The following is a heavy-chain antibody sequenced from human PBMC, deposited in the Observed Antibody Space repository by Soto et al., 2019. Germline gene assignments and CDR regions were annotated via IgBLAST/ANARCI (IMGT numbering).Heavy chain of an antibody. CDR2: IDGGSSAI. CDR3: TREGS. Sequence: GWSLRLACASSGFIFIDYSMNWVRQFPGKGLEWIAYIDGGSSAIHYTDSVKGRFTISRDNARNSLYLQMNSLRDEDTAVYYCTREGSWGRGTQVTVSS. J-gene: IGHJ4*02. V-gene: IGHV3-48*02. CDR1: GFIFIDYS.